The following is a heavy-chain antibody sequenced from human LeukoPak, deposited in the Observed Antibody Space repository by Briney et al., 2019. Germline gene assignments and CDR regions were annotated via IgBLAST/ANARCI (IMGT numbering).Heavy chain of an antibody. CDR3: ARHERCSSINCIYNWFDP. J-gene: IGHJ5*02. Sequence: SETLSLTCIVSGGSISSYYWSWIRQPPGKGLEWIGYIYYSGSTNYNPSLKSRVTISVDTSKNQFSLNLRSVTAADTAVYYCARHERCSSINCIYNWFDPWGQGTLVIVSS. V-gene: IGHV4-59*08. D-gene: IGHD2-2*01. CDR2: IYYSGST. CDR1: GGSISSYY.